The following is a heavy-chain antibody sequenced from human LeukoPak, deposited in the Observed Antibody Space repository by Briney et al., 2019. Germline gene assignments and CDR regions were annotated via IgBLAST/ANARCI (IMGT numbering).Heavy chain of an antibody. CDR2: INSNGYTI. V-gene: IGHV3-11*01. D-gene: IGHD3-16*01. CDR1: GFNFGVYY. Sequence: GGSLRLSCAASGFNFGVYYMTWIRQAPGKGLEWIAYINSNGYTIYYTDSVKGRFTISRDNDNNSLYLQMNGLRADDTAIYYCARDRRTPHSTYDWGHLDYWGQGILVTVSS. J-gene: IGHJ4*02. CDR3: ARDRRTPHSTYDWGHLDY.